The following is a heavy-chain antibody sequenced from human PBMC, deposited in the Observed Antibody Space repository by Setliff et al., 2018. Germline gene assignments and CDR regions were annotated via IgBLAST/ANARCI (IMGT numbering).Heavy chain of an antibody. V-gene: IGHV3-66*01. D-gene: IGHD3-22*01. J-gene: IGHJ1*01. CDR2: IYSGSST. Sequence: GGSLRLSCGASGFTYKNDWVSWVRQAPGKGLEWVSVIYSGSSTYYADSVKGRFSISRDDALNSLFLEMNSLRVDDTAIYYCARGKDYSDGSGYPIFQHWGQGTPVTVSS. CDR1: GFTYKNDW. CDR3: ARGKDYSDGSGYPIFQH.